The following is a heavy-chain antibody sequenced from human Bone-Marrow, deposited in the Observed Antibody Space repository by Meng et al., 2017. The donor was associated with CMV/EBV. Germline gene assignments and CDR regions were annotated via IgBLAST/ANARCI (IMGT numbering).Heavy chain of an antibody. CDR3: ARGGFSYGLLWFDP. CDR2: ISWEDVE. D-gene: IGHD5-18*01. J-gene: IGHJ5*02. Sequence: QITWKESGPPLVKPTQTLTLTCTFSGFSLNTTGVGVGWIRQSPGKALEWLALISWEDVEEYSPSLNTRLTITKDTSKNQVLLTMTNMDPVDTATYYCARGGFSYGLLWFDPWGQGALVTVSS. V-gene: IGHV2-5*02. CDR1: GFSLNTTGVG.